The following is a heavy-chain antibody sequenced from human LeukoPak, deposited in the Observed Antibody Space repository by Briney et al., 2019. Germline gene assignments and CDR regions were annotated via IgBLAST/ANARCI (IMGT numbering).Heavy chain of an antibody. CDR3: ARRYYYDSSGTYYFDF. Sequence: SETLSLTCTVSGDSIRSHYWSWIRQPPGKGLEWIWYIHHSGSTSYNPPLKSRVSTSVDTSTNQFSLKLSSVTAADTAVYYCARRYYYDSSGTYYFDFWGQGTLVTVSS. CDR2: IHHSGST. D-gene: IGHD3-22*01. J-gene: IGHJ4*02. V-gene: IGHV4-59*08. CDR1: GDSIRSHY.